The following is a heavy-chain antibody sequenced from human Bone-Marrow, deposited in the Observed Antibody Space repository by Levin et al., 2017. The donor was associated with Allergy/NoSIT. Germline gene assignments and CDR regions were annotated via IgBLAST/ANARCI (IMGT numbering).Heavy chain of an antibody. CDR1: GFTVGNNY. Sequence: ETLSLTCAASGFTVGNNYMSWVRQAPGKGLEWVSLIYSGGSTHYADSVKGRFTISRDSSKNTLYLQMNSLGAKDTAMYYCARRSYSRSASLGYWGQGTLVTVSS. CDR2: IYSGGST. CDR3: ARRSYSRSASLGY. J-gene: IGHJ4*02. D-gene: IGHD2-21*01. V-gene: IGHV3-53*01.